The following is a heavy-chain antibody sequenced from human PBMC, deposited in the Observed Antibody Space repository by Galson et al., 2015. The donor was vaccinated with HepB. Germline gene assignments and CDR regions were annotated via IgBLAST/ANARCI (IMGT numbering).Heavy chain of an antibody. CDR2: IKSKTDGGTT. J-gene: IGHJ4*02. D-gene: IGHD3-22*01. CDR3: TTSYYYDSSGYYYYFDY. Sequence: SLRLSCAASGFTFSNAWMSWVRQAPGKGLEWVGRIKSKTDGGTTDYAAPVKGRFTISRDDSKNTLYLQMNSLKTEDTAVYYCTTSYYYDSSGYYYYFDYWGQGTLVTVSS. CDR1: GFTFSNAW. V-gene: IGHV3-15*01.